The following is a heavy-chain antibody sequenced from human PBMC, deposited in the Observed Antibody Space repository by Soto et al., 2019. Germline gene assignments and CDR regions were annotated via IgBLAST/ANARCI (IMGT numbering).Heavy chain of an antibody. CDR3: ARVHVMVVAGSTFDY. V-gene: IGHV4-38-2*02. Sequence: SETLSLTCTVSGYSISSGSSWAWIRQPPGKGPEWIASIYHGGTTFYNPSLKSRITISVDTSNNQFSLKLTPVTAADTAVYYCARVHVMVVAGSTFDYWGHGTLVTVSS. J-gene: IGHJ4*01. D-gene: IGHD6-19*01. CDR1: GYSISSGSS. CDR2: IYHGGTT.